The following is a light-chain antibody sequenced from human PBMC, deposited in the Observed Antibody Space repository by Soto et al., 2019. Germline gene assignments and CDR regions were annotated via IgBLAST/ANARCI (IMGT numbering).Light chain of an antibody. Sequence: DIQMTQSPSSRSASVGNRVTITCRASQSISSYLNWYQQKPGKAPKLLIYAASSLQSGVPSRFSGSGSGTDFTLTISSLQPEDFATYYCQQSYSTPGTFGHGTKVDIK. CDR2: AAS. V-gene: IGKV1-39*01. CDR3: QQSYSTPGT. CDR1: QSISSY. J-gene: IGKJ1*01.